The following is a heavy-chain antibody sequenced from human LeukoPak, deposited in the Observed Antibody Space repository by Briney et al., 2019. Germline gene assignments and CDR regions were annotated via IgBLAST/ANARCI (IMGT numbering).Heavy chain of an antibody. CDR3: AREGYCSGGSCYPRHYFDY. J-gene: IGHJ4*02. D-gene: IGHD2-15*01. V-gene: IGHV1-69*05. Sequence: SVKVSCKASGGTFSSYAINWVRQAPRQELEWLGGINPIFGTTNYAQKFQGRVTITTDETTSTAYMELSSLTSEDTAVYYCAREGYCSGGSCYPRHYFDYWGQGTLVTVSS. CDR1: GGTFSSYA. CDR2: INPIFGTT.